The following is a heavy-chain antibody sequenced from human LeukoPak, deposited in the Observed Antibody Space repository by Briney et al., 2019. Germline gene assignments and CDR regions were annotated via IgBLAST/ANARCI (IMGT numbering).Heavy chain of an antibody. CDR3: ARGMVVPAAIRDWYFDL. CDR2: ISYDGSNK. J-gene: IGHJ2*01. V-gene: IGHV3-30*03. D-gene: IGHD2-2*01. CDR1: GFTFSSYG. Sequence: QPGGSLRLSCAASGFTFSSYGMHWVRQAPGKGLEWVAVISYDGSNKYYADSVKGRFTISRDNSKNTLYLQMNSLRAEDTAVYYCARGMVVPAAIRDWYFDLWGRGTLVTVSS.